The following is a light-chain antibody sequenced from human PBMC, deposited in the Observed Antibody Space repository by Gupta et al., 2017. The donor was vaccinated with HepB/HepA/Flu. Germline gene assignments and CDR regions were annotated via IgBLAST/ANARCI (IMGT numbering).Light chain of an antibody. J-gene: IGLJ3*02. CDR1: SSNIGSNT. Sequence: QSVLTQPPSASGTPVQRVTISCSGSSSNIGSNTVNWYQQLPGTAPKLLIYSNNQRPSGVPDRFSGSKSGTSASLDITGLQSEDEADYYWEAWDDSLSGGVFGGGTKLTVL. CDR2: SNN. V-gene: IGLV1-44*01. CDR3: EAWDDSLSGGV.